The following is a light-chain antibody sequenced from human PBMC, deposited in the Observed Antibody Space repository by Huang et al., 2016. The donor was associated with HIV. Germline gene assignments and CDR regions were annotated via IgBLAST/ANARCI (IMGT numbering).Light chain of an antibody. Sequence: EIVLTQSPGTLSLSPGERATLSCRASQTVTNTYLAWYQQIPGQAPRLLIYDASSRATGIPDRFSGSGSGTDFTLTISRLEPEDFAVYYCQQYGSPPLTFGGGTKVEIK. CDR1: QTVTNTY. J-gene: IGKJ4*01. CDR3: QQYGSPPLT. CDR2: DAS. V-gene: IGKV3-20*01.